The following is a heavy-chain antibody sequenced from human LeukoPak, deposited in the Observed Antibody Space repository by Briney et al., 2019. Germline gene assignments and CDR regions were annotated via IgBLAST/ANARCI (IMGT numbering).Heavy chain of an antibody. V-gene: IGHV1-69*13. CDR3: AREVDYYDTSDYFPLGY. D-gene: IGHD3-22*01. CDR2: IIPIFGTA. CDR1: GGTFSSYA. J-gene: IGHJ4*02. Sequence: SVKVSCKASGGTFSSYAISWVRQAPGQGLEWMGGIIPIFGTANYAQKFQGRVTITADESTSTAYMELSRLRSDDTAVYYCAREVDYYDTSDYFPLGYWGQGTLVTVSS.